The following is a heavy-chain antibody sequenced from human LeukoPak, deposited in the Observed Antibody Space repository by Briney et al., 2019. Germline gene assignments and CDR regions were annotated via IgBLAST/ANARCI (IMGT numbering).Heavy chain of an antibody. J-gene: IGHJ5*02. V-gene: IGHV3-7*01. CDR3: ARDSISAALFDL. CDR1: GFTFSSYW. D-gene: IGHD2/OR15-2a*01. Sequence: PGGSLRLSCAASGFTFSSYWMSWVRQAPGKGLEWVANIKQDGSEKYYVDSVKGRFTISRDNAKNSLYLQMNSLRDEDSAVYYCARDSISAALFDLWGQGTLITVSS. CDR2: IKQDGSEK.